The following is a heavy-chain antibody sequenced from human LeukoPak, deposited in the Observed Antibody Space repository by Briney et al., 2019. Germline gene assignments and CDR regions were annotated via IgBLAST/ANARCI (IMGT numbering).Heavy chain of an antibody. V-gene: IGHV4-59*01. CDR3: ARCSSGNYDYVMDV. CDR2: IYYSGST. J-gene: IGHJ6*02. D-gene: IGHD6-19*01. CDR1: GGPISRYY. Sequence: SETLSLTCSFSGGPISRYYWNWIRQPPGKGLEWIGYIYYSGSTNYNPSLKSRVTISVDTSKNQFSLKLTSVTAADTAVYYCARCSSGNYDYVMDVWGQGTTVTVSS.